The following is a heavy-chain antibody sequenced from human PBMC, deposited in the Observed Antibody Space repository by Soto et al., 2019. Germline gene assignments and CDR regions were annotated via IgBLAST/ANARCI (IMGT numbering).Heavy chain of an antibody. V-gene: IGHV4-34*01. Sequence: SETLSLTCDVYGGSFSGYFWTWIRQPPGKGLEWIGEINHFGSTNHNPSLKSRVTISVDTSKNQFSLKLSSVTVADTAVYYCARSAGFSTSSARLDHWGQGTLVTVSS. D-gene: IGHD6-6*01. CDR3: ARSAGFSTSSARLDH. CDR1: GGSFSGYF. J-gene: IGHJ4*02. CDR2: INHFGST.